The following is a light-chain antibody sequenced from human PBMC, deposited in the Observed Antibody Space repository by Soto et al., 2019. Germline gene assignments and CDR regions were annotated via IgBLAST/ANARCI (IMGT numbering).Light chain of an antibody. J-gene: IGLJ1*01. CDR3: SSYPSSSTNYV. V-gene: IGLV2-14*01. CDR1: SSDVGGYNF. Sequence: QSALTQPASVSGSPGQSITISCAGTSSDVGGYNFVSWYQQHPGKAPKLMIYDVSDRPSGVSNRFSGSKSGNTASLTISGLQAEDDADYYCSSYPSSSTNYVFGTGTKLTVL. CDR2: DVS.